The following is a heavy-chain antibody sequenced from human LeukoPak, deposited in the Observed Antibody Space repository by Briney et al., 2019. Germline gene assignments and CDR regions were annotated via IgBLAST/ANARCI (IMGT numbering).Heavy chain of an antibody. CDR3: VRDKGLTGDTCAFDI. CDR2: FIPAFNTA. D-gene: IGHD7-27*01. V-gene: IGHV1-69*05. Sequence: SVKVSCKASGDTFDTYTISWVRQVPGQGLEWMGGFIPAFNTAHYARKFQGRVTITMDASTTTDFMEMSSLRFEDTAVYYCVRDKGLTGDTCAFDIWGQGTMVTVSS. CDR1: GDTFDTYT. J-gene: IGHJ3*02.